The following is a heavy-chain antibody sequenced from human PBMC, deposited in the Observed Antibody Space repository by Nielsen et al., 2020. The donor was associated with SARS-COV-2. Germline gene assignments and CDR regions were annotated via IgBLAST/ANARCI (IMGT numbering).Heavy chain of an antibody. CDR1: GYSFTSYW. CDR3: ARHGADSNYYYYYMDV. V-gene: IGHV5-51*01. D-gene: IGHD2/OR15-2a*01. J-gene: IGHJ6*03. CDR2: IYPGDSDT. Sequence: KVSCKGSGYSFTSYWIGWVRQMPGKGLEWMGIIYPGDSDTRYSPSFQGQVTISADKSISTAYLQWSSLKASDTAMYYCARHGADSNYYYYYMDVWGKGTTVTVSS.